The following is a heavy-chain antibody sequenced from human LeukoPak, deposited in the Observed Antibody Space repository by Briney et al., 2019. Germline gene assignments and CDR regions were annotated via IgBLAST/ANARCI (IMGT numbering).Heavy chain of an antibody. J-gene: IGHJ4*02. V-gene: IGHV3-66*01. CDR2: IYSGGST. Sequence: GGSLRLSCAASGFTVSSNYMSWVRRAPGKGLEWVSVIYSGGSTYYADSVKGGFTISRDDSKNTLYLQMNSLRAEDTAVYYCARDGTTDILTGYDYYFDYWGQGTLVTVSS. CDR1: GFTVSSNY. CDR3: ARDGTTDILTGYDYYFDY. D-gene: IGHD3-9*01.